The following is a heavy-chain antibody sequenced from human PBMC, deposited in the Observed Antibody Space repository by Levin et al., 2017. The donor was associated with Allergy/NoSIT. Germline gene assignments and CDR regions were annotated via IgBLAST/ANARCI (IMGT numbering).Heavy chain of an antibody. D-gene: IGHD3-10*01. CDR2: INPNSGGT. Sequence: ASVKVSCKASGYTFTGYYMHWVRQAPGQGLEWMGWINPNSGGTNYAQKFQGRVTMTRDTSISTAYMELSRLRSDDTAVYYCARDAHMVRGVIITPIFDYWGQGTLVTVSS. CDR1: GYTFTGYY. J-gene: IGHJ4*02. CDR3: ARDAHMVRGVIITPIFDY. V-gene: IGHV1-2*02.